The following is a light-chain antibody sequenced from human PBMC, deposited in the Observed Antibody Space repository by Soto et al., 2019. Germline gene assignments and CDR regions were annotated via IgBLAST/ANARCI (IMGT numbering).Light chain of an antibody. J-gene: IGKJ1*01. CDR2: DAS. CDR1: QGIGST. CDR3: QHYNTWPWT. V-gene: IGKV3-15*01. Sequence: EIVMTQSPATLSVSPGESATLSCRASQGIGSTLAWYQQKPGQTPKLLIYDASTRATGVPARFSGGGSGTEFTLTINSLQSEDFAVYYCQHYNTWPWTVGQGTKVDIK.